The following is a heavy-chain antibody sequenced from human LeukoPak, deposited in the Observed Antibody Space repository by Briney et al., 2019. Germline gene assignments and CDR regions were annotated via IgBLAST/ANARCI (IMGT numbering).Heavy chain of an antibody. CDR3: ARDPRWNFDY. CDR1: GFTFSASW. CDR2: INPVGSEK. D-gene: IGHD3-16*02. Sequence: GGSLRLSCEASGFTFSASWVIWVRQAPGKGLEWVAKINPVGSEKSYVESVKGRFTISRDNAKNSLYLQMNSLRVEDTAVYYCARDPRWNFDYWGQGTLVTVSS. V-gene: IGHV3-7*04. J-gene: IGHJ4*02.